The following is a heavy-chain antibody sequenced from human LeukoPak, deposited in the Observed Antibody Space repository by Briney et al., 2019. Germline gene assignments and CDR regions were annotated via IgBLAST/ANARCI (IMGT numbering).Heavy chain of an antibody. V-gene: IGHV4-4*07. CDR3: ARDGNLVRGVIRQGHLDY. D-gene: IGHD3-10*01. CDR1: GDFNSNYY. CDR2: IYSSGRT. J-gene: IGHJ4*02. Sequence: SETLSLTCTVSGDFNSNYYWNWIRQPAGKGLEWIGRIYSSGRTNYNPSLKSRVSISLDMSQKKFSLMLTPVTAADTAVYFCARDGNLVRGVIRQGHLDYWGQGILVTVSS.